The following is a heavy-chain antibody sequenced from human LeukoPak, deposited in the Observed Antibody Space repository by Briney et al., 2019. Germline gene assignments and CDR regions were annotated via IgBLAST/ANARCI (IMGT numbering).Heavy chain of an antibody. V-gene: IGHV1-18*01. J-gene: IGHJ4*02. Sequence: GASVKVSCKASGYTFTSYDINWVRQAPGQGLEWMGWISAYNGNTNYAQKLQGRVTMTTDTSTSTAYMELRSLRSDDTAVYYCARATLLDCSSTSCSFDYWGQGTLVTVSS. CDR2: ISAYNGNT. D-gene: IGHD2-2*01. CDR3: ARATLLDCSSTSCSFDY. CDR1: GYTFTSYD.